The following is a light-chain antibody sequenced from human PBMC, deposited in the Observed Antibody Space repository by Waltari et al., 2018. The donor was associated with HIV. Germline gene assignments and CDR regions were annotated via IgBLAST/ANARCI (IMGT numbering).Light chain of an antibody. CDR2: DDR. Sequence: SYVLTQPPTLAVAPGQTARITCGGLNLGSKSVHWYQQKPGQAPVMVIYDDRERASQVPGRISGSKSGNTATLTISKVEAGDESDFHCQVWDASSGHVVFGGGTKLTV. CDR1: NLGSKS. J-gene: IGLJ2*01. V-gene: IGLV3-21*02. CDR3: QVWDASSGHVV.